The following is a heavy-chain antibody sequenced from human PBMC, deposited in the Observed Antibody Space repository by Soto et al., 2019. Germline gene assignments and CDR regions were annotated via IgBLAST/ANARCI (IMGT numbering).Heavy chain of an antibody. D-gene: IGHD3-3*02. CDR3: ARYIFGQGFTA. Sequence: QVQLVQPGTEVRKPGASVKVSCETSGDTFTNFDLNWVRQASGQGLEWIGWMRADSGHSGHARKFQGRVSMTRDTSRRTAYMELSSLRAEDTAVYYCARYIFGQGFTAWGQGTLVFVSS. V-gene: IGHV1-8*01. CDR1: GDTFTNFD. J-gene: IGHJ5*02. CDR2: MRADSGHS.